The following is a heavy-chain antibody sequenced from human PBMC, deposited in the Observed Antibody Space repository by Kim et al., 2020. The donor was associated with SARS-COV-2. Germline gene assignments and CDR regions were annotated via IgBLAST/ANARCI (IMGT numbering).Heavy chain of an antibody. CDR2: IYTSGST. J-gene: IGHJ6*02. Sequence: SETLSLTCTVSGGSISSGSYYWSWIRQPAGKGLEWIGRIYTSGSTNYNPSLKSRVTISVDTSKNQFSLKLSSVTAADTAVYYCARERPTLGYCSSTSCYYYYGMDVWGQGTTVTVSS. V-gene: IGHV4-61*02. D-gene: IGHD2-2*01. CDR3: ARERPTLGYCSSTSCYYYYGMDV. CDR1: GGSISSGSYY.